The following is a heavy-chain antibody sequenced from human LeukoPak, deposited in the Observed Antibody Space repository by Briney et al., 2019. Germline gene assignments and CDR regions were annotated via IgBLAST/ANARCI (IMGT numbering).Heavy chain of an antibody. CDR2: ISGSGGST. V-gene: IGHV3-23*01. J-gene: IGHJ4*02. CDR3: AKGLWTFDY. Sequence: SGGSLRLSCAASGFSFNTYAMSWVRQAPGKGLEWVSAISGSGGSTYYGDSVKGRFTISRDNSKNTVYLQMNSLRAEDTAVYYCAKGLWTFDYWGQGTLVIASS. D-gene: IGHD3-16*01. CDR1: GFSFNTYA.